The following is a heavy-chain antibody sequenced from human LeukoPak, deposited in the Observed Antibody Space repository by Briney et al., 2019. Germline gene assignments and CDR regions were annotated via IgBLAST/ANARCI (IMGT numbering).Heavy chain of an antibody. CDR2: IWYDGSNK. D-gene: IGHD5-24*01. Sequence: GGSLRLSCAASGFTFSSYGMHWVRQAPGKGLEWVAVIWYDGSNKYYADSVKGRFTISRDNSKNTLYLQMNSLRAEDTALYYCSKATPPRDGSNPDYWGQGTLVTVSS. CDR1: GFTFSSYG. CDR3: SKATPPRDGSNPDY. V-gene: IGHV3-30*02. J-gene: IGHJ4*02.